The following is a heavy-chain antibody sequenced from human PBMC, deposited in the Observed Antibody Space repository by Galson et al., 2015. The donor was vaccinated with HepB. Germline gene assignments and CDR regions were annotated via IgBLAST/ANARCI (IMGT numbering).Heavy chain of an antibody. CDR3: TRDSIQLFDY. CDR2: IKQDGSDK. V-gene: IGHV3-7*01. J-gene: IGHJ4*02. CDR1: GFTFTSHW. D-gene: IGHD5-18*01. Sequence: SLRLSCAASGFTFTSHWMSWVRQAPGKGLEWVANIKQDGSDKYYVDSVKGRFTISRDNAKNSVYLQINSLRAEDTAVYYCTRDSIQLFDYWGQGTLVTVSS.